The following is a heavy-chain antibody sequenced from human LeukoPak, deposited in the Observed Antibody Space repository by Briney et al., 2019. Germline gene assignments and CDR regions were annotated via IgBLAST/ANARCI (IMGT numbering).Heavy chain of an antibody. CDR3: ARGSNTYYDFWSGPAGDFDY. D-gene: IGHD3-3*01. V-gene: IGHV4-34*01. CDR2: INHSGST. J-gene: IGHJ4*02. CDR1: GGSFSGYY. Sequence: SETLSLTCAVYGGSFSGYYWSWIRQPPGKGLEWIGEINHSGSTNYNPSLKSRVTISVDTSKNQFSLKLSSVTAADTAVYYCARGSNTYYDFWSGPAGDFDYWGQGTLVTVSS.